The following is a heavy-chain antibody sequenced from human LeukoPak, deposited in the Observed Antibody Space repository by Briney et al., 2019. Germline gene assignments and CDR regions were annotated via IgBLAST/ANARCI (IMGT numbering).Heavy chain of an antibody. J-gene: IGHJ5*02. CDR3: ARGPQTGFDP. CDR2: IGSSGSTI. Sequence: GGSLRLSCAASGFTFSSYEMNWVRQAPGKGLEWVSYIGSSGSTIYYADSVKGRFTISRDNAKNSLYLQMNSLRAEDTAVYYCARGPQTGFDPWGQGTLVTVSS. CDR1: GFTFSSYE. V-gene: IGHV3-48*03.